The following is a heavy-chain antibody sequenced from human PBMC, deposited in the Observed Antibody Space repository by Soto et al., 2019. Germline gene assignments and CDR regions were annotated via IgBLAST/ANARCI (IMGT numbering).Heavy chain of an antibody. V-gene: IGHV3-23*01. J-gene: IGHJ4*02. CDR3: GRTTLPPSYSSGWYPDS. CDR1: GFAFTTYA. CDR2: ISNNGGRT. D-gene: IGHD6-19*01. Sequence: GGSLRLSCAASGFAFTTYAMTWIRQAPGKGLEWVSSISNNGGRTFYSDSVKGRFTASRDNFAVYLRMNSLRAEDTAVYYCGRTTLPPSYSSGWYPDSWGQGTQVTVSS.